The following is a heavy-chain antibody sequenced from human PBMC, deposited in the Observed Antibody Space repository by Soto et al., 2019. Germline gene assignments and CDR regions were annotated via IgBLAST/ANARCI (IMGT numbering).Heavy chain of an antibody. CDR3: ARGGWEPTVPDAFDI. Sequence: SETLSLTCTVSGGSIGSYYWSWIRQPPGKRLERIGYIYNSGSTSGSTNYNPSHKSRVTISVDTSKNQFSLKLNSLTAADTAVYYCARGGWEPTVPDAFDIWGQGTMVTVSS. D-gene: IGHD1-26*01. CDR1: GGSIGSYY. J-gene: IGHJ3*02. CDR2: IYNSGST. V-gene: IGHV4-59*01.